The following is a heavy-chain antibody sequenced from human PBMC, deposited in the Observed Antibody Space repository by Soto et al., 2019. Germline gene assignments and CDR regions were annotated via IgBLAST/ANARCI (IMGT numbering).Heavy chain of an antibody. D-gene: IGHD4-17*01. CDR2: LAGVNGDT. V-gene: IGHV1-3*01. J-gene: IGHJ4*02. Sequence: QVQLVQSGAEVKSPGASVKVSCKASGYDFIGHSMHWVRQAPGLGPEWVGWLAGVNGDTKYSEALQGRVTLTRDTSGTTGYMELASLRSEDTAVYYCARGIRWSGAGVYGMDYFDSWGQGTLVNVSS. CDR3: ARGIRWSGAGVYGMDYFDS. CDR1: GYDFIGHS.